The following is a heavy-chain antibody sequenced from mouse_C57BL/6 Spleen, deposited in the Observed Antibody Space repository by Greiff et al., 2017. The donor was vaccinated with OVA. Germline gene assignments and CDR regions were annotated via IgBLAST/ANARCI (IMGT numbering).Heavy chain of an antibody. V-gene: IGHV1-62-2*01. CDR1: GYTFTEYT. CDR3: ARHEDNYSNFYAMDY. CDR2: FYPGSGSI. Sequence: QVQLKESGAELVKPGASVKLSCKVSGYTFTEYTIHWVKQRSGQGLEWIGWFYPGSGSIKYNEKFKDKATLTADKSSSTVYMELSRLTSEDSAVYFCARHEDNYSNFYAMDYWGQGTSVTVSS. J-gene: IGHJ4*01. D-gene: IGHD2-5*01.